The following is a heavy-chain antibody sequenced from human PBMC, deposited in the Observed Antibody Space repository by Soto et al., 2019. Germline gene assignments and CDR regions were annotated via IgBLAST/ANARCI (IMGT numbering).Heavy chain of an antibody. CDR3: ARPGYCSSTSCGGMYV. Sequence: GGSLRLSCAASGFTFSSYSMNWVRQAPGKGLEWVSSISSSSSYIYYAESVKGRFTISRDNAKNSLYLQMNSLRAEDTAVYYCARPGYCSSTSCGGMYVWGQGTTVTVS. CDR2: ISSSSSYI. V-gene: IGHV3-21*01. J-gene: IGHJ6*01. CDR1: GFTFSSYS. D-gene: IGHD2-2*01.